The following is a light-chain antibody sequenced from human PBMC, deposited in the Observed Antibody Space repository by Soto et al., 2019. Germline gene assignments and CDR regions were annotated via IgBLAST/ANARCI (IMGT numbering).Light chain of an antibody. CDR2: EVS. CDR3: SSYTSSSTYV. Sequence: QSALTQPASVPGSPGQSITISCTVTSSDVGGYNYVSWYQQHPGKAPKLMIYEVSNRPSGVSNRFSGSKSGNTASLTISGLQAEDEADYYCSSYTSSSTYVFGTGTKVTVL. V-gene: IGLV2-14*01. CDR1: SSDVGGYNY. J-gene: IGLJ1*01.